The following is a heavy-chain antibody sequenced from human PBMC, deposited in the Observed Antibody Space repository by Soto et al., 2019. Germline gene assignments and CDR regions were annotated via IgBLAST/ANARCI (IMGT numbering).Heavy chain of an antibody. D-gene: IGHD6-19*01. CDR3: AKDRISEAGGASDY. CDR2: ITGSGGST. J-gene: IGHJ4*02. V-gene: IGHV3-23*01. Sequence: EVQLLESGGGLVQPGGSLRLSCAASGFTFSSYAMSWVRQAPGKGLEWVSAITGSGGSTYYADSVKGRFTISRDNSKNTLYLQMNSLRDEDTAAYYCAKDRISEAGGASDYWGQGTLVTVSS. CDR1: GFTFSSYA.